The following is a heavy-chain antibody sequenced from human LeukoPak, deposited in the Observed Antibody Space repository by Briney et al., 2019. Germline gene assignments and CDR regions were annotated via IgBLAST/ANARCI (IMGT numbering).Heavy chain of an antibody. D-gene: IGHD6-6*01. V-gene: IGHV3-74*01. Sequence: GGSLRLSCIASGFSFSGHWMHWARQLPGKGLVWVSRISPTGSTTSYADSVKGRFTVSRDNAKYTLYLQVNNLRAEDTAVYYCARGPNSNWSGLDFWGQGTLLTVSS. CDR1: GFSFSGHW. CDR3: ARGPNSNWSGLDF. CDR2: ISPTGSTT. J-gene: IGHJ4*02.